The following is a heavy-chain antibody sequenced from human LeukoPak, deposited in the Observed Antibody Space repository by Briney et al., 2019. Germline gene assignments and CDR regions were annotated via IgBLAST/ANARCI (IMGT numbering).Heavy chain of an antibody. CDR1: GFTFSDYY. CDR2: ISSSSSDT. J-gene: IGHJ4*02. Sequence: GGSLRLSCAASGFTFSDYYMSWIRQAPGKGLEWVSYISSSSSDTNYADSVKGRFTISRDNAKNSLYLQMNSLRAQDTAVYYCASVGQVATIRASEYWGQGTLVTVSS. D-gene: IGHD5-12*01. CDR3: ASVGQVATIRASEY. V-gene: IGHV3-11*03.